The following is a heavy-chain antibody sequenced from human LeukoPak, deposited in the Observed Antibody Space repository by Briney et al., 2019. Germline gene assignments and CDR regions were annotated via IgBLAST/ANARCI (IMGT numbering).Heavy chain of an antibody. V-gene: IGHV3-33*06. CDR2: IWYDGSNK. Sequence: GGSLRLSCAASGFTFSSYGMHWVRQAPGKGLERVAVIWYDGSNKYYADSVKGRFTISRDNSKNTLYLQMNSLRAEDTAVYYCAKDRQKRYYYDSSGYYYLDAFDIWGQGTMVTVSS. J-gene: IGHJ3*02. CDR3: AKDRQKRYYYDSSGYYYLDAFDI. D-gene: IGHD3-22*01. CDR1: GFTFSSYG.